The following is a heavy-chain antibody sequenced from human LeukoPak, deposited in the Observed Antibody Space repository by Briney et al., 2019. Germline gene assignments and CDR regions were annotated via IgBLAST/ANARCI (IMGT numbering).Heavy chain of an antibody. J-gene: IGHJ4*02. CDR3: ARSNQADDY. V-gene: IGHV3-74*01. Sequence: GGSLRLFCAASGFTFSSYCMHWVRHVPGKGLVWVARINPGGSSITYADSVKGRFTIPRDNAKNTLYLQMDRLRAEDTGVYYCARSNQADDYWGQGTLVTVSS. D-gene: IGHD1-14*01. CDR1: GFTFSSYC. CDR2: INPGGSSI.